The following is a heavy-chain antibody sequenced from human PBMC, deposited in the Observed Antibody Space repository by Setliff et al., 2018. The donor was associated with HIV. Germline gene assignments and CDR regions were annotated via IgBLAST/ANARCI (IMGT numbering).Heavy chain of an antibody. Sequence: ASVKVSCKASGGTFSSYAISWVRQAPGKGLEWMGSFDPEHRKTLYAQKFQGRVTMTQDTSTDTAYMELSSLRSDDTAVYYCATDPSSLPNVVVVAATPGVPDYWGQGTLVTVSS. CDR3: ATDPSSLPNVVVVAATPGVPDY. CDR2: FDPEHRKT. D-gene: IGHD2-15*01. J-gene: IGHJ4*02. CDR1: GGTFSSYA. V-gene: IGHV1-24*01.